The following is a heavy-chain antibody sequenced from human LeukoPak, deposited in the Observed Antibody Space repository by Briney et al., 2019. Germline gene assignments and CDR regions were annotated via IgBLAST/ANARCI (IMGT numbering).Heavy chain of an antibody. J-gene: IGHJ4*02. D-gene: IGHD2-2*02. Sequence: SETLSLTCTVSGGSISSYYWSWIRQPAGKGLEWIGRIYTSGSTNYNPSLKSRVTMSVDTSKNQLSLKLSSVTAADTAVYYCARDIGYCSSTSCYIWGQGTLVTVSS. CDR1: GGSISSYY. CDR3: ARDIGYCSSTSCYI. CDR2: IYTSGST. V-gene: IGHV4-4*07.